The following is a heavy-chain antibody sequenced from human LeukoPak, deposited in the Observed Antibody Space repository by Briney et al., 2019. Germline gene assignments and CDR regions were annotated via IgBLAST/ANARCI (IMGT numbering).Heavy chain of an antibody. J-gene: IGHJ4*02. D-gene: IGHD7-27*01. CDR2: IRKKANSYTA. Sequence: GGSLRLSCTASGFTFSNAWMSWVRQAPGKGLEWVGRIRKKANSYTAEYAASVKGRFTISRDDSKNSLYLQMNGLKTEDTAVYYCARGNRGFDYWGQGTLVTVSS. CDR1: GFTFSNAW. CDR3: ARGNRGFDY. V-gene: IGHV3-72*01.